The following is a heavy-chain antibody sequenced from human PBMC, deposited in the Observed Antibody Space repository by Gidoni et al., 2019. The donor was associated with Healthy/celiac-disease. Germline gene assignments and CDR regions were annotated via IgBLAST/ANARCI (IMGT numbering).Heavy chain of an antibody. CDR3: ARVSADYDFWSGYYTGTYYMDV. CDR1: GFTFSSYD. V-gene: IGHV3-13*01. D-gene: IGHD3-3*01. Sequence: EVQLVESGGGLVQPGGSLRLSCAASGFTFSSYDMHWVRQATGKGLEWVSAIGTAGDTYYPGSVKGRFTISRENAKNSLYLQMNSLRAGDTAVYYCARVSADYDFWSGYYTGTYYMDVWGKGTTVTVSS. J-gene: IGHJ6*03. CDR2: IGTAGDT.